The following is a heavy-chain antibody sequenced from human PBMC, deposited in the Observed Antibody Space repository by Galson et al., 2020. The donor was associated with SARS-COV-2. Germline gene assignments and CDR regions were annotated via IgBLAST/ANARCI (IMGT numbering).Heavy chain of an antibody. CDR3: AGGWELPSGRY. J-gene: IGHJ4*02. CDR1: GFTFDDYV. CDR2: ISWNTGSI. Sequence: SLKIPCAASGFTFDDYVMHRVRQAPAKGLEWVSGISWNTGSIGYADSVTGRFTISRDNAKNSLYLKMNSLRAEDTALYDCAGGWELPSGRYWGQGTLVTVSS. D-gene: IGHD1-26*01. V-gene: IGHV3-9*01.